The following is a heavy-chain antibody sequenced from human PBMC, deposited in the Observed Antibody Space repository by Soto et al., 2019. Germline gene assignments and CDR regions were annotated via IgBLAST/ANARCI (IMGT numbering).Heavy chain of an antibody. CDR2: ISAYNGNT. CDR3: ARFSEWSSFFDY. CDR1: GYTFASYA. J-gene: IGHJ4*02. D-gene: IGHD3-3*01. V-gene: IGHV1-18*01. Sequence: ASVKVSCKASGYTFASYAISWMRQAPGQGLEWMGWISAYNGNTNYAQKLQGRVTMTTDTSTSTAYMELRSLRSDDTAVYYCARFSEWSSFFDYWGQGTLVTVSS.